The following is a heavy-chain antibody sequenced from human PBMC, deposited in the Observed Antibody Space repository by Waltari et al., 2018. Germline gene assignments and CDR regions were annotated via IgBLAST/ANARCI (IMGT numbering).Heavy chain of an antibody. CDR2: IYYSGST. CDR3: ARGTSIAAAGSRGAFDI. V-gene: IGHV4-59*11. Sequence: QVQLQESGPGLVKPSETLSLTCTVSGGSISSHYWSWIRQPPGKGLEWNGYIYYSGSTNYNPSLKSRVTISVDTSKNQFSLKLSSVTAADTAVYYCARGTSIAAAGSRGAFDIWGQGTMVTVSS. D-gene: IGHD6-13*01. J-gene: IGHJ3*02. CDR1: GGSISSHY.